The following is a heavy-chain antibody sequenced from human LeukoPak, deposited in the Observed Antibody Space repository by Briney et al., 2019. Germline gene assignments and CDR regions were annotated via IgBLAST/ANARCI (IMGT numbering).Heavy chain of an antibody. Sequence: SXIRQXPGXGLEWIGYIYYSGSTYYNPSLKSRVTISVDTSKNQFSLKLSSVTAADTAVYYCARARYQLLPTFDYWGQGTLVTVSS. V-gene: IGHV4-31*02. D-gene: IGHD2-2*01. CDR2: IYYSGST. CDR3: ARARYQLLPTFDY. J-gene: IGHJ4*02.